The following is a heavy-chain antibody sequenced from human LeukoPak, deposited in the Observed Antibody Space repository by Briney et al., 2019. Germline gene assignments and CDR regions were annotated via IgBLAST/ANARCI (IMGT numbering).Heavy chain of an antibody. Sequence: ASVKVSCKASGYTFTGYHMHWVRQAPGQGLEWMGRINPNSGDTNYAQKFQGRVTMTRDTSISTAYMELSRLRSDDTAVYYWARDYCSSTSCLFDYWAREPWSPSPQ. V-gene: IGHV1-2*06. CDR1: GYTFTGYH. D-gene: IGHD2-2*01. CDR2: INPNSGDT. CDR3: ARDYCSSTSCLFDY. J-gene: IGHJ4*02.